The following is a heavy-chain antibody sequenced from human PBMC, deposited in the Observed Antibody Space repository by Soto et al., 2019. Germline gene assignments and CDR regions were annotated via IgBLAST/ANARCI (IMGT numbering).Heavy chain of an antibody. V-gene: IGHV4-31*03. CDR3: TRLLTPYDTPGPSWFGP. J-gene: IGHJ5*02. CDR1: GGSISSGAYS. Sequence: PSETLSLTCTVSGGSISSGAYSWNWIRQHPGKGLECIGYIYNSEITYYNPSLKSRVTVSLDTSKNQFSLKLSSVSASDTALYYCTRLLTPYDTPGPSWFGPWGQGTLVTVSS. CDR2: IYNSEIT. D-gene: IGHD3-9*01.